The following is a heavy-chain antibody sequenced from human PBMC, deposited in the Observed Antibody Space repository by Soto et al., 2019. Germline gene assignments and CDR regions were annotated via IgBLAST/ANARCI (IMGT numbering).Heavy chain of an antibody. Sequence: QEQLVQSGAEVKKPGASVKVSCKTSGYTFTDYDIKWVRQATGQGLEWNGWMNPNSGETGYAQKFQGRVTMTRSASLSTAYLELSSLRSEDTAVYYCARVAVSARPRWYNWFDPWGQGTLVTVSS. CDR2: MNPNSGET. CDR1: GYTFTDYD. D-gene: IGHD2-8*02. V-gene: IGHV1-8*01. CDR3: ARVAVSARPRWYNWFDP. J-gene: IGHJ5*02.